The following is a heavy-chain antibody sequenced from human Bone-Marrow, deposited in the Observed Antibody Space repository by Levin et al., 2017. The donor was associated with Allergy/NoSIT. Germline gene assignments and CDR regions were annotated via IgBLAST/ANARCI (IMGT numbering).Heavy chain of an antibody. CDR2: ISGSGTTT. V-gene: IGHV3-23*01. J-gene: IGHJ4*02. CDR3: ANIPPYTEYDDRSGYDKEAR. D-gene: IGHD3-22*01. Sequence: SGGSLRLSCAASGISFSRYAMTWVRQAPGKGLEWVSGISGSGTTTYYADSVKGRFSISRDNSKNTMYLHLNSLRAEDTAVYYCANIPPYTEYDDRSGYDKEARWGQGSLVTVSS. CDR1: GISFSRYA.